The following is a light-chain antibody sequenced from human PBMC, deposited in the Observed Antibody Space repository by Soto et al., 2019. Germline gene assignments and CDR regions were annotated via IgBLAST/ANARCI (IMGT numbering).Light chain of an antibody. CDR3: QQNYNYPLT. J-gene: IGKJ4*01. V-gene: IGKV1-5*03. Sequence: DVQLTQSPVTLSAAVGDRVTITCRASQHIIRDLAWLQQKPGKGPRLLIYGASNLQSGVPSRFSGSGSGTEFTLTISGLQPDDFATYYCQQNYNYPLTFGGGTNIEIK. CDR2: GAS. CDR1: QHIIRD.